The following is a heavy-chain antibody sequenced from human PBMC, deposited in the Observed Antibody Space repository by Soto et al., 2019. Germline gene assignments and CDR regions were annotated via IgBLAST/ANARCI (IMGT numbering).Heavy chain of an antibody. CDR2: ISGTGGTT. J-gene: IGHJ4*02. D-gene: IGHD3-9*01. V-gene: IGHV3-23*01. CDR3: ARAPMERYFDWYFDH. Sequence: EVQLLESGGGLVQPGGSLRLSCVGSGFTFRSHALTWVRQSPGKGLEWVAGISGTGGTTYYGDSMRGRFTISRDNSKETLNLQMDSLIPEDTAISFCARAPMERYFDWYFDHWGQGSLVIVTS. CDR1: GFTFRSHA.